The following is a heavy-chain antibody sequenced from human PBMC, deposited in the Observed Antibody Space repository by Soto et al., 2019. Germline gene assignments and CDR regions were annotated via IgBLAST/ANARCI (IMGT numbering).Heavy chain of an antibody. CDR3: ARASVVPAEYSYYGMDV. V-gene: IGHV4-31*03. CDR2: IYYSGST. Sequence: SETLSLTCTVSGGSISSGGYYWSWIRQHPGKGLEWIGYIYYSGSTYYNPSLKSRVTISVDTSKNQFSLKLSSVTAADTAVYYCARASVVPAEYSYYGMDVWGQGTTVTVSS. J-gene: IGHJ6*02. D-gene: IGHD2-2*01. CDR1: GGSISSGGYY.